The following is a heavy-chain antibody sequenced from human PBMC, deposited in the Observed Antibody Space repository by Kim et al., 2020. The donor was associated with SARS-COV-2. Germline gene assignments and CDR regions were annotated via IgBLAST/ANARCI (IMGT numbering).Heavy chain of an antibody. D-gene: IGHD1-26*01. CDR1: GYSFTSYW. V-gene: IGHV5-51*01. Sequence: GESLKISCKGSGYSFTSYWIGWVRQMPGKGLEWMGIIYPGDSDTRYSPSFQGQVTISADKSISTAYLQWSSLKASDTAMYYCARQTVGATRHYYYYGMDVWGQGTTVTVSS. J-gene: IGHJ6*02. CDR3: ARQTVGATRHYYYYGMDV. CDR2: IYPGDSDT.